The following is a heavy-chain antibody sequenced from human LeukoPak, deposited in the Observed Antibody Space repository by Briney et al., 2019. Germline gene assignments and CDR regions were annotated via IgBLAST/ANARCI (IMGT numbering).Heavy chain of an antibody. J-gene: IGHJ5*02. Sequence: GGSLRLSCAASGFTFSSYAMSWVRQAPGKGLEWVSAISGSGGSTYYADSVKGRFTISRDNSKNTLYLQMNSLRAEDTAVYYCAKDRLTVRGVRNWFDPWGQGTLVTVSS. D-gene: IGHD3-10*01. CDR2: ISGSGGST. V-gene: IGHV3-23*01. CDR3: AKDRLTVRGVRNWFDP. CDR1: GFTFSSYA.